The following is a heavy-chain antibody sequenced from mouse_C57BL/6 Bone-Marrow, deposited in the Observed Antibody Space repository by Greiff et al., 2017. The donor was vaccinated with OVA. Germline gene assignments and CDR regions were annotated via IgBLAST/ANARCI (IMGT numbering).Heavy chain of an antibody. CDR2: INPNNGGT. CDR1: GYTFTDYN. D-gene: IGHD1-1*01. CDR3: AREAFYGFAY. J-gene: IGHJ3*01. V-gene: IGHV1-18*01. Sequence: EVKLMESGPELVKPGASVKIPCKASGYTFTDYNMDWVKQSHGKSLEWIGDINPNNGGTIYNQKFKGKATLTVDKSSSTAYMELRSLTSEDTAVYYCAREAFYGFAYWGQGTLVTVSA.